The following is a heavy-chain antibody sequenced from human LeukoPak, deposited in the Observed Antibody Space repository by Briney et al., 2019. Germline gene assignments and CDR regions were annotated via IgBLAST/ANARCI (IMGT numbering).Heavy chain of an antibody. CDR3: AGRRANTCNFCFVY. J-gene: IGHJ4*02. CDR2: IYDRGDT. Sequence: GGSLRLSCAVSGFTVTSNFMSCVRQAPGKGLEWVSVIYDRGDTYYADSVRGRFTVFRDTPKNTLYLQLNNLGAEDTAVYYCAGRRANTCNFCFVYWGQGTLVTVSS. CDR1: GFTVTSNF. D-gene: IGHD1-1*01. V-gene: IGHV3-66*02.